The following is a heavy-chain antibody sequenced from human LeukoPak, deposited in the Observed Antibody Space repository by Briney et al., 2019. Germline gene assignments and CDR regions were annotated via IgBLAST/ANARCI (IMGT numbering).Heavy chain of an antibody. V-gene: IGHV3-9*01. CDR1: GFTFDDYA. D-gene: IGHD6-19*01. CDR2: ISWNSGSI. J-gene: IGHJ4*02. Sequence: PGRSLRLPCAASGFTFDDYAMHWVRQAPGKGLEWVSGISWNSGSIGYADSVKGRFTISRDNAKNSLYLQMNSLRAEDTALYYCAKEVAGRFDYWGQGTLVTVSS. CDR3: AKEVAGRFDY.